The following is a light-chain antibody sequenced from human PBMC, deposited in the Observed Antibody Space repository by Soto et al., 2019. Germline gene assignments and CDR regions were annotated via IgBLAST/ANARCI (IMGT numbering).Light chain of an antibody. CDR1: NKEVGGYNY. CDR2: DVS. CDR3: SSFTINNTYV. V-gene: IGLV2-14*01. Sequence: LGKPASVSVSPGQSISISCTGNNKEVGGYNYISWYQQYPGRAPKLMIYDVSKRPSGVSNRFSGSKSGNTASLTIPGLQAEDEADYFGSSFTINNTYVFGSGTKVTV. J-gene: IGLJ1*01.